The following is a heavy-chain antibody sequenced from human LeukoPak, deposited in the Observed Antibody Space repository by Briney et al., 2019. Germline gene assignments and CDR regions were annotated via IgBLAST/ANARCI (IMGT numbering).Heavy chain of an antibody. CDR1: GGSISSYY. J-gene: IGHJ4*02. Sequence: SETLSLTCTVSGGSISSYYWSWIRQPPGKGLEWIGYIYYSGSTNYKPSLKSRVTISVDTTKNQFSLKLSSVTAADTAVYYCAKSGYNRFDYWGQGTRVTVSS. CDR3: AKSGYNRFDY. D-gene: IGHD5-24*01. V-gene: IGHV4-59*01. CDR2: IYYSGST.